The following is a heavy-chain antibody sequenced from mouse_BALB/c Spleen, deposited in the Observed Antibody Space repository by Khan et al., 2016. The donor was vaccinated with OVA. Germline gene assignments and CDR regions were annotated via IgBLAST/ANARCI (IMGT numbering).Heavy chain of an antibody. CDR3: ATHVTGSFAY. CDR2: ISSDGDYT. J-gene: IGHJ3*01. CDR1: GFTFSPYS. Sequence: DVMLVESGGDLVKSGGSLKLSCAASGFTFSPYSMSWVRQTPDKRLEWVATISSDGDYTYYPDSVKGRFNISRDNAKNTLYLQMSSLKSEDTAIYYCATHVTGSFAYWGQGTLVTVSA. V-gene: IGHV5-6*02. D-gene: IGHD2-1*01.